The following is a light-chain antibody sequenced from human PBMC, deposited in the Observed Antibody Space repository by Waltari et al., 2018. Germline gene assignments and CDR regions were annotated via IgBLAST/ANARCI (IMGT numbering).Light chain of an antibody. V-gene: IGKV1-5*03. CDR1: QRIGSW. Sequence: DIQMTQSPSTLSASVGDRVTITCRASQRIGSWLAWYQQKPGKAPKLLIYKASSLESGVPSRFSGTESGTEVTLTITSLQPDDFATYYCQQYNTFPLTFGGGTKVDI. CDR2: KAS. CDR3: QQYNTFPLT. J-gene: IGKJ4*01.